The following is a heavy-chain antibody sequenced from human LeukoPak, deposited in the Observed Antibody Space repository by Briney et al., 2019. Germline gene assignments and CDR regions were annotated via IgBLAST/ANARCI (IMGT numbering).Heavy chain of an antibody. Sequence: SVKVSPTASVYTFDENHIHWVRQAPGQGPEWMGWMNPKSGATDSAQQIQGRLTMTRDTSIGTASMDLSGLRLDDTGIYYCARAGDESTGHYDSLHFWGQGTMVTVSS. CDR2: MNPKSGAT. CDR3: ARAGDESTGHYDSLHF. V-gene: IGHV1-2*02. D-gene: IGHD2-8*02. J-gene: IGHJ3*01. CDR1: VYTFDENH.